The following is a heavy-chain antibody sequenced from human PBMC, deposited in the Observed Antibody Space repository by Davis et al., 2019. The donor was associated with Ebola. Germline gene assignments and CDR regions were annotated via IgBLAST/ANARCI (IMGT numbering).Heavy chain of an antibody. D-gene: IGHD1-26*01. V-gene: IGHV4-59*08. J-gene: IGHJ5*02. CDR3: SRHWRGTYYRHRWFDP. Sequence: SETLSLTCTVSGGSISSYYWSWIRQPPGKGLEWIGYISYSGSTHYNPSLKSRVTISVDTSKNQFSLQLSAVTASETAVYYCSRHWRGTYYRHRWFDPWGQGTLVTVSS. CDR1: GGSISSYY. CDR2: ISYSGST.